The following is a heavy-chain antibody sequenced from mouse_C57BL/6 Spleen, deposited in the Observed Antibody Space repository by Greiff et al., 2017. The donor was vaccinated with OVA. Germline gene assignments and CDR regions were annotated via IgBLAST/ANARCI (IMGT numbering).Heavy chain of an antibody. CDR2: IHPNSGST. V-gene: IGHV1-64*01. CDR1: GYTFTSYW. J-gene: IGHJ3*01. Sequence: QVQLQQPGAELVKPGASVKLSCKASGYTFTSYWIHWVKQRPGQGLEWIGMIHPNSGSTNYNEKFKSKATLTVDKSSSTAYMQLSSLTSEDSAVYYCASNGDYYGSSSSWCAYWGQGTLVTVSA. CDR3: ASNGDYYGSSSSWCAY. D-gene: IGHD1-1*01.